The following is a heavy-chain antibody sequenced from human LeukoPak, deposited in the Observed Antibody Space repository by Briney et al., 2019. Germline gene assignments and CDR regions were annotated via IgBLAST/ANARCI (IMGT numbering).Heavy chain of an antibody. CDR1: GGSFSGYY. V-gene: IGHV4-34*01. J-gene: IGHJ4*02. D-gene: IGHD2-21*02. Sequence: SETLSLTCAVYGGSFSGYYWSWIRQPPGKGLEWIGEINHSGSTNYNPSLKSRVTISVDTSKNQFSLKLSSVTAADTAVYYCAKAPHLGGGDCYDYWGQGTLVTVSS. CDR3: AKAPHLGGGDCYDY. CDR2: INHSGST.